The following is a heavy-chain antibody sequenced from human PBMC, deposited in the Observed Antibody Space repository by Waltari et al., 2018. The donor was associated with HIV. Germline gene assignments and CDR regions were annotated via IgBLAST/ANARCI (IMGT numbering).Heavy chain of an antibody. CDR2: INPNIGGT. V-gene: IGHV1-2*02. CDR3: ARALESGHRLSG. CDR1: GYTFTGYY. Sequence: QVQLVQSGAEVKKPGASVKVSCKASGYTFTGYYMHWVRQAPGQGLEWMGWINPNIGGTNYAQKFQGRVTMTRDTSISTAYMELSRLRSDDTAVYYCARALESGHRLSGWGQGTLVTVSS. D-gene: IGHD5-12*01. J-gene: IGHJ4*02.